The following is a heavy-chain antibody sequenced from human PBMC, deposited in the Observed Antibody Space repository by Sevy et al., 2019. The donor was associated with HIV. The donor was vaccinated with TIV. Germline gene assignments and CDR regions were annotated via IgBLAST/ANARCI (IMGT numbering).Heavy chain of an antibody. J-gene: IGHJ4*02. Sequence: ASVKVSCKASGGTFSSYVISWVRHAPGQGLEWMGGIIPILGTVNYAQKFQGRVTITADESTKTAYMELSSLRSEDTAVYYCARAGGNGWYYFDYWGQETLVTVSS. CDR2: IIPILGTV. CDR1: GGTFSSYV. CDR3: ARAGGNGWYYFDY. D-gene: IGHD6-19*01. V-gene: IGHV1-69*13.